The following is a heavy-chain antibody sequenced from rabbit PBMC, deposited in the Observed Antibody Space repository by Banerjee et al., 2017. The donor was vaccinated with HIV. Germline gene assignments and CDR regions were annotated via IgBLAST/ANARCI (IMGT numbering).Heavy chain of an antibody. Sequence: QSLEESGGDLVKPGASLTLTCTASGFSFSSSYYMCWVRQAPGKGLEWIACIYAGSSDSTYYASWAKGRFTISKTSSTTVTLQMTSLTAADTATYFCARDSVEHTYAMDLWGQGTLVTVS. CDR1: GFSFSSSYY. CDR3: ARDSVEHTYAMDL. D-gene: IGHD1-1*01. J-gene: IGHJ6*01. V-gene: IGHV1S40*01. CDR2: IYAGSSDST.